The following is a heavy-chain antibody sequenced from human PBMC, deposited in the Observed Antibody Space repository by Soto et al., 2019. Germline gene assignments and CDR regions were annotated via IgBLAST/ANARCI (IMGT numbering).Heavy chain of an antibody. V-gene: IGHV3-23*01. Sequence: PGGSLRLSCAASGFPFSSYAMGWVRQAPGKGLEWVSAISGSGGSPYYADSVKGRFTISRDNSKNTLYLQINSLRAEDTAVYYCAKDLTTVTNFDYWGQGTLVTVSS. CDR2: ISGSGGSP. J-gene: IGHJ4*02. CDR1: GFPFSSYA. CDR3: AKDLTTVTNFDY. D-gene: IGHD4-17*01.